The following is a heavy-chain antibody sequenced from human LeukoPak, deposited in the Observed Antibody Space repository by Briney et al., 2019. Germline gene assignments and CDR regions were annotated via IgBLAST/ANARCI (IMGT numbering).Heavy chain of an antibody. V-gene: IGHV4-4*02. D-gene: IGHD3-3*01. Sequence: SETLSLTRDVSVGSATSTNCWTWVRQAPPQGLEWIGEVHLGVRTNYNPSLKSRLIMSVDLPENHISLKLTSVTHADTAVYYCAREGGFYRPLDYSGQGTLVTVSS. CDR3: AREGGFYRPLDY. CDR1: VGSATSTNC. J-gene: IGHJ4*02. CDR2: VHLGVRT.